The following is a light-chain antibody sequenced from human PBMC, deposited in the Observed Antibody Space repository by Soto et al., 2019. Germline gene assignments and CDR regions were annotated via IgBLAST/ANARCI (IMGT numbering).Light chain of an antibody. CDR3: QQYETYFLYT. J-gene: IGKJ2*01. V-gene: IGKV1-5*01. Sequence: DIQMAKSPSTLSASVGDRVAITCRASQTINGKLAWYQKKPGKAHKLLISDSYNLESGVPSRSSGSGAGTEFTLTIGSLEPDDFAAYYCQQYETYFLYTFGEGTKLDIK. CDR2: DSY. CDR1: QTINGK.